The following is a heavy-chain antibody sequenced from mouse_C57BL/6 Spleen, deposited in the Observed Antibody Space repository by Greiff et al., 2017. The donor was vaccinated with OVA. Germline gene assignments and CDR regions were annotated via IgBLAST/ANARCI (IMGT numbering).Heavy chain of an antibody. CDR2: IYPGDGDT. V-gene: IGHV1-80*01. Sequence: VKLQQSGAELVKPGASVKISCKASGYAFSSYWMNWVKQRPGKGLEWIGQIYPGDGDTNYNGKFKGKATLTADKSSSTAYMQLSSLTSEDSAVYFCAREYDGGWFAYWGQGTLVTVSA. J-gene: IGHJ3*01. CDR1: GYAFSSYW. D-gene: IGHD2-14*01. CDR3: AREYDGGWFAY.